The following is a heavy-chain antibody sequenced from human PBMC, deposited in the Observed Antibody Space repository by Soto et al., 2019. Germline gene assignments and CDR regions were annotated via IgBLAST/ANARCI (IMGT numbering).Heavy chain of an antibody. J-gene: IGHJ4*02. CDR2: IYYSGST. Sequence: SETLSLTCTVSGGSISSSSYYWGWIRQPPGKGLEWIGSIYYSGSTYYNPSLKSRVTISVDTSKNQFSLKLSSVTAADTAVYYCATHGCSITRCYTCFDYWGQGTLVTVS. CDR3: ATHGCSITRCYTCFDY. D-gene: IGHD2-2*02. CDR1: GGSISSSSYY. V-gene: IGHV4-39*01.